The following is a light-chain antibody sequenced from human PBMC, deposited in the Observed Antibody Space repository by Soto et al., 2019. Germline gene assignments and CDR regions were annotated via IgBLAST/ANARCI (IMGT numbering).Light chain of an antibody. J-gene: IGKJ4*01. V-gene: IGKV3-20*01. CDR1: QSIGTY. Sequence: EIVLTQSPGTLSLSPGERATLSCRASQSIGTYLAWYQQKPGQAPRLLIYGASSRATGTPDRFSGSGSGTDFTLTISRLEPEDFAVYHCQQYVSIPLTFGGGTKVDIK. CDR3: QQYVSIPLT. CDR2: GAS.